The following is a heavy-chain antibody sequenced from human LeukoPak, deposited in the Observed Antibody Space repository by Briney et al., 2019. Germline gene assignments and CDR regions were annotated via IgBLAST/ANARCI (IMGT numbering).Heavy chain of an antibody. V-gene: IGHV3-33*06. J-gene: IGHJ6*03. CDR3: AKDRSLGYCSSSSCYRNFMDV. CDR2: IWNDGSNK. D-gene: IGHD2-2*02. Sequence: PGRSLRLSCAASGLTFSSYGMHWVRQAPGKGLEWVAVIWNDGSNKYYADSVKGRFTISRDNSKNTLYLQMNSLRAEDTAVYYCAKDRSLGYCSSSSCYRNFMDVWGKGTTVTVSS. CDR1: GLTFSSYG.